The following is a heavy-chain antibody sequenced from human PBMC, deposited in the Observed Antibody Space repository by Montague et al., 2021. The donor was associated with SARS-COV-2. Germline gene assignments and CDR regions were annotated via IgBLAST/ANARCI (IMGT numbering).Heavy chain of an antibody. V-gene: IGHV4/OR15-8*02. CDR2: IFHSGAA. J-gene: IGHJ4*02. D-gene: IGHD6-13*01. CDR1: GGFISSGNW. CDR3: ARGFVATEPDRFDS. Sequence: SETLSLTCAVSGGFISSGNWWSWVRQPPGKGLEWIGEIFHSGAASYNPSLKSRLTKSMDKSRNEFSLKLNSVTAADTAMYYCARGFVATEPDRFDSWGQGVLVTVSS.